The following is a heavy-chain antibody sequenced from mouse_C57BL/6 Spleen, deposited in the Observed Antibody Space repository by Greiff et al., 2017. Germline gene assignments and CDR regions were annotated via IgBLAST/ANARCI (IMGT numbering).Heavy chain of an antibody. V-gene: IGHV5-4*03. CDR3: ARRVGNSDLDY. CDR2: ISDGGSYT. Sequence: DVMLVESGGGLVKPGGSLKLSCAASGFTFSSYAMSWVRQTPEKRLEWVATISDGGSYTYYPDNVKGRFTISRGNAKNNLYLQMNHLKSEGTAMCYCARRVGNSDLDYWGQGTTLTVSS. D-gene: IGHD2-1*01. CDR1: GFTFSSYA. J-gene: IGHJ2*01.